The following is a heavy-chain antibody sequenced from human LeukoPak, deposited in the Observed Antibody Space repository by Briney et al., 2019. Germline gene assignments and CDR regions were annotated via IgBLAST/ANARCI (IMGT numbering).Heavy chain of an antibody. D-gene: IGHD3-22*01. Sequence: GESLEISCKGSGYSFTSYWIGWVRQMPGKGLEWMGIIYPGDSDTRYSPSFQGQVAISADKSISTAYLQWSSLKASDTAMYYCATYYYDSGGYIGYWGQGTLVTVSS. CDR3: ATYYYDSGGYIGY. J-gene: IGHJ4*02. V-gene: IGHV5-51*01. CDR2: IYPGDSDT. CDR1: GYSFTSYW.